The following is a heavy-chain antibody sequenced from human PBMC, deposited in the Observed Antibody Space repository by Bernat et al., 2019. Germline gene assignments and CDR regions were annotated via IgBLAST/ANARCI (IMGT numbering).Heavy chain of an antibody. CDR2: ISAYNGNT. CDR3: AREAMGYSCGWYDY. V-gene: IGHV1-18*01. D-gene: IGHD6-19*01. CDR1: GYTFTSYG. Sequence: QVQLVQSGAEVKMPGASVKVSCKASGYTFTSYGISWVRQAPGQRLEWMGWISAYNGNTNYAQKLQGRVTMSTDTSTSTAYMELRSLRSDDTAVYYCAREAMGYSCGWYDYWGQGTLVTVSS. J-gene: IGHJ4*02.